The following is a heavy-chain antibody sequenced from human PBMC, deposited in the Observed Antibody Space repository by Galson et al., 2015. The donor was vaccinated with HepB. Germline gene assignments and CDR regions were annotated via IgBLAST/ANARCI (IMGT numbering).Heavy chain of an antibody. V-gene: IGHV1-8*01. CDR3: ARGSTLRLGGCPADGCHSDL. Sequence: SVKVSCKGSGYTFTSFDINWVRQATGQGLEWIGWMNLNSGNTGIARKFQGRVTMTGDTSKSTAYMELTSLTSEDTAIYYCARGSTLRLGGCPADGCHSDLWGQGTLVTVSS. J-gene: IGHJ5*02. CDR1: GYTFTSFD. CDR2: MNLNSGNT. D-gene: IGHD3-16*01.